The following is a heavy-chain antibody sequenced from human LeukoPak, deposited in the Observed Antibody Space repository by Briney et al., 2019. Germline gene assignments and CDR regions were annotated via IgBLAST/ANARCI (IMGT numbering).Heavy chain of an antibody. Sequence: PSETLSLTCTVSGGSISSYYWSWIRQPPGKGLEWIGSIYYSGSTYYNPSLKSRVTISVDTSKNQFSLKLSSVTAADTAVYYCASGGSIAAAGENFDYWGQGTLVTVSS. CDR3: ASGGSIAAAGENFDY. D-gene: IGHD6-13*01. J-gene: IGHJ4*02. CDR1: GGSISSYY. V-gene: IGHV4-39*01. CDR2: IYYSGST.